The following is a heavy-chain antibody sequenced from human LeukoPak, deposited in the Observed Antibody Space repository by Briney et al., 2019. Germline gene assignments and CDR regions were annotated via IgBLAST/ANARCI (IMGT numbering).Heavy chain of an antibody. V-gene: IGHV3-66*02. D-gene: IGHD6-13*01. CDR1: GFTVSSNY. Sequence: PGGSLRLSCAASGFTVSSNYMSWVRQAPGKGLEWVSVIYSGGSTYYADSVKGRFTISRDNSKNTLYLQMNSLRAEDTAVYYCAKDWKTLYSSSWPPDYWGQGTLVTVSS. CDR3: AKDWKTLYSSSWPPDY. J-gene: IGHJ4*02. CDR2: IYSGGST.